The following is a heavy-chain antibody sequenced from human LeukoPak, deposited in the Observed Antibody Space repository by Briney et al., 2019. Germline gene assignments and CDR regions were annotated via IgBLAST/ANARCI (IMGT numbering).Heavy chain of an antibody. D-gene: IGHD3-3*01. V-gene: IGHV3-23*01. CDR3: AKRARDFWSTGADY. CDR2: ISGSGVST. Sequence: GGSLRLSCAASGFTFSSYAMSWVRQAPGKGLEWVSTISGSGVSTYYADSVKGRFTTSRDNSKNTLHLQMNSLRAEDAAVFYCAKRARDFWSTGADYWGQGTLVTVSS. J-gene: IGHJ4*02. CDR1: GFTFSSYA.